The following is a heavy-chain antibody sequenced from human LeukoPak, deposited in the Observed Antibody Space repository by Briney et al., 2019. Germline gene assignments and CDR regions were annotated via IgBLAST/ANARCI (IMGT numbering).Heavy chain of an antibody. CDR1: GDSVSSNSAA. V-gene: IGHV6-1*01. CDR3: ARHDYGGNLGYFDY. CDR2: TYYRSKWYN. Sequence: SQTLSLTCAISGDSVSSNSAAWNWIRQSPSRGLEWLGRTYYRSKWYNDYAVSVKSRITINPDTSKNQFSLKLSSVTAADTAVYYCARHDYGGNLGYFDYWGQGTLVTVSS. D-gene: IGHD4-23*01. J-gene: IGHJ4*02.